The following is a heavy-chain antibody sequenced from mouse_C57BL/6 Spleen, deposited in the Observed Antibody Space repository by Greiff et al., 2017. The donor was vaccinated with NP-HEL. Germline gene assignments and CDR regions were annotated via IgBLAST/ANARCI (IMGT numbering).Heavy chain of an antibody. V-gene: IGHV5-9-1*02. D-gene: IGHD1-1*01. CDR2: ISSGGDYI. J-gene: IGHJ4*01. CDR1: GFTFSSYA. Sequence: EVQVVESGEGLVKPGGSLKLSCAASGFTFSSYAMSWVRQTPEKRLEWVAYISSGGDYIYYADTVKGRFTISRDNAGNTLYLQMSSLKSEDTAMYYCTRPSTVVAHYAMDYWGQGTSVTVSS. CDR3: TRPSTVVAHYAMDY.